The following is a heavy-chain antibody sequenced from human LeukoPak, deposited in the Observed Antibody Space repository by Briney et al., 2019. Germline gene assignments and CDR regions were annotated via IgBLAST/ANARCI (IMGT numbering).Heavy chain of an antibody. D-gene: IGHD6-19*01. J-gene: IGHJ5*02. CDR1: GGSISSYY. V-gene: IGHV4-59*01. CDR2: IYYSGST. Sequence: KPSETLSLTCTVSGGSISSYYWSWIRQPPGKGLEWIGYIYYSGSTNYNPSLKSRVTISVDTSKNQLSLKLSSVTAADTAVYYCARDQGESSGGWFDPWGQGTLVTVSS. CDR3: ARDQGESSGGWFDP.